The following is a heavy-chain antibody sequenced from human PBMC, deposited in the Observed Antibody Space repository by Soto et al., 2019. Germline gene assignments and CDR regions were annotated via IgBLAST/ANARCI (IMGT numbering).Heavy chain of an antibody. D-gene: IGHD3-10*01. CDR1: GGTFSSYT. CDR2: IIPIIGIA. Sequence: QVQLVQSGEEVKKPGSSVKVSCKASGGTFSSYTISWVRQAPGQGLEWMGRIIPIIGIANYAQKFQGRVTITADKSTSTAYMELSSLSSDDTAVYYCASLMSSEYYYGMDVWGQGTTVTVSS. V-gene: IGHV1-69*02. J-gene: IGHJ6*02. CDR3: ASLMSSEYYYGMDV.